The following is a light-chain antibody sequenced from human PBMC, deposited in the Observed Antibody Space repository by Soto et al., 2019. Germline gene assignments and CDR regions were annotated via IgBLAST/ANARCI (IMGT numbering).Light chain of an antibody. CDR1: QTSSTY. CDR3: QQSSNIPIV. J-gene: IGKJ2*01. Sequence: DIQMTQSPSSLSASVGDRVTITCRASQTSSTYLNWYQQKPGKAPKLHIYTVSSLQSGDPSRFSCSVSGTDFTLTISSMHPEDFATYYCQQSSNIPIVFDQGTKLVIK. CDR2: TVS. V-gene: IGKV1-39*01.